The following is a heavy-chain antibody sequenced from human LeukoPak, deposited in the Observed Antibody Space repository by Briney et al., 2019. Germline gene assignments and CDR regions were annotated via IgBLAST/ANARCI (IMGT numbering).Heavy chain of an antibody. D-gene: IGHD3-3*01. V-gene: IGHV3-21*01. Sequence: GGSLRLSCAASGFTFSSYSMNWVRQAPGKGLEWVSSITGSSRYIYYADSVKGRFTISRDNAKNSLFLQMNSLRAEDTAVYYCAREYDFGRGYYGYWGQGTLVTVSS. CDR1: GFTFSSYS. CDR2: ITGSSRYI. J-gene: IGHJ4*02. CDR3: AREYDFGRGYYGY.